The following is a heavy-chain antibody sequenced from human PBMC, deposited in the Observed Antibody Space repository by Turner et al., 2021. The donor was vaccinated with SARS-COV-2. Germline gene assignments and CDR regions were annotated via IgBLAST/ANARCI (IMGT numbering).Heavy chain of an antibody. D-gene: IGHD3-10*01. CDR2: ISGSGGGT. J-gene: IGHJ4*02. CDR3: AKDLRGITYHYGSGTYEVIDY. CDR1: GFTFSSYA. Sequence: EVQLLESGGGLVQPGGSLRLSCAASGFTFSSYAMNLVRQAPGKGLEWVSVISGSGGGTHYADSVKGRFTISRDNSKNTLYLQMDSLRAEDTAVYYCAKDLRGITYHYGSGTYEVIDYWGQGTLVTVSS. V-gene: IGHV3-23*01.